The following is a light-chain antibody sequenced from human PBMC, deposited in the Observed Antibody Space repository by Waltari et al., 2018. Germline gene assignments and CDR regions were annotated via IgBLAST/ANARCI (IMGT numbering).Light chain of an antibody. CDR3: VTWDTSLSAVV. Sequence: QSVLTQPPSVSAAPGQKVTISCSGSSSNIGNSYESWYQQLPGAAPKLSIYENENRPSGNPDRFSGSKSDTAATLGITGIQTGDEADYYCVTWDTSLSAVVFGGGTKRNVL. CDR2: ENE. J-gene: IGLJ2*01. CDR1: SSNIGNSY. V-gene: IGLV1-51*02.